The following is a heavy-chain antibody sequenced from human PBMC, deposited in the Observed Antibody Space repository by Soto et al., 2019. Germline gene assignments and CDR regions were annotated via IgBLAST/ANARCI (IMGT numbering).Heavy chain of an antibody. D-gene: IGHD1-20*01. J-gene: IGHJ4*02. CDR3: ARGPITQTSFIDH. V-gene: IGHV3-30-3*01. CDR1: GFTFSSYP. Sequence: QVQVVESGGGVVQPGMSLRLSCEASGFTFSSYPMHWVRQAPGKGLEWVTVISYDGGNQYYADSVKGRFTISRDNYKDTLYLQMHSLRSDDTAVYFCARGPITQTSFIDHWGQGTLVTVSS. CDR2: ISYDGGNQ.